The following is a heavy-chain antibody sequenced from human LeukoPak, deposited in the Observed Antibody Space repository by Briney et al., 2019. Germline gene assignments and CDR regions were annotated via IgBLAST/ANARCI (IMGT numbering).Heavy chain of an antibody. CDR3: ARDSTGASV. D-gene: IGHD1-14*01. J-gene: IGHJ6*04. V-gene: IGHV3-53*01. Sequence: PGGSLRLSCAASGFTFSSYEMNWVRQAPGKGLEWISAVYSGGDTYYIESVRGRFTISRDNSKNTIHLQMNGLTPEDTAIYYCARDSTGASVWGKGTTVTVSS. CDR1: GFTFSSYE. CDR2: VYSGGDT.